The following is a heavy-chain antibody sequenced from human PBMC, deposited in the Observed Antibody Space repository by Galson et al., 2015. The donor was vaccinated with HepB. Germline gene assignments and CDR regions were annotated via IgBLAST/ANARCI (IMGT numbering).Heavy chain of an antibody. CDR2: ISGSGGST. Sequence: SLRLSCAASGFTFSSYAMSWVRQAPGKGLEWVSAISGSGGSTYYADSVKGRFTISRDNSKNTLYLQMNSLRAEDTAVYYCAKDQPRDVWGSYRVLPSYYFDYWGQGTLVTVSS. CDR1: GFTFSSYA. CDR3: AKDQPRDVWGSYRVLPSYYFDY. J-gene: IGHJ4*02. V-gene: IGHV3-23*01. D-gene: IGHD3-16*02.